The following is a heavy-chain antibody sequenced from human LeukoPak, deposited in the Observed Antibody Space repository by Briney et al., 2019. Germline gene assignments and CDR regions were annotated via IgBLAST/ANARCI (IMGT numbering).Heavy chain of an antibody. D-gene: IGHD2-15*01. CDR2: IKQDASEI. Sequence: GGSLRLSCAASGFTFKNYWMTWVRQAPGKGLEWVANIKQDASEIYYVDSVKGRFTISRDNAKDSLSLQMNRLRAEDTALYYCARNSEVAAWTFDYWGLGTLVTVSS. J-gene: IGHJ4*02. CDR3: ARNSEVAAWTFDY. V-gene: IGHV3-7*01. CDR1: GFTFKNYW.